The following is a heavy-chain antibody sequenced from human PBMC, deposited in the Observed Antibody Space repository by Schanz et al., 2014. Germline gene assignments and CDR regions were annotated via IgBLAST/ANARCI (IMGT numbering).Heavy chain of an antibody. V-gene: IGHV3-23*04. D-gene: IGHD3-3*01. CDR2: ISGSGGST. Sequence: EVQLVESGGGVVQPGRSLRLSCAASGFTFSTHAMHWVRQAPGKGLEWVSAISGSGGSTYYADSVKGRFTMSRDNAKNSVFLQMNSLRAEDTAVYYCVRDSFFAFDYWGQGTLVTVSS. CDR3: VRDSFFAFDY. CDR1: GFTFSTHA. J-gene: IGHJ4*02.